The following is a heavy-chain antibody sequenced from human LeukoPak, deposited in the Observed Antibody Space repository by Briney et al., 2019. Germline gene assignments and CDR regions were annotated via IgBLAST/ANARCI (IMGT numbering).Heavy chain of an antibody. CDR2: ISSSSSYI. CDR1: GFTFSSYS. J-gene: IGHJ4*02. CDR3: ARDRIPNYYDSSGYPLGY. D-gene: IGHD3-22*01. Sequence: GGSLRLSCAASGFTFSSYSMNWVRQAPGKGLEWVSSISSSSSYIYYADSVKGRFTISRDNAKNSLYLQMNSLRAEDTAVYYCARDRIPNYYDSSGYPLGYWGQGTLVTVSS. V-gene: IGHV3-21*01.